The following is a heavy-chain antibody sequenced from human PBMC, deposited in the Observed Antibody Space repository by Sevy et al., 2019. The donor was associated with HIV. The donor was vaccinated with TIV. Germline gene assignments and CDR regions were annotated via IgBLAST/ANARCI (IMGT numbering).Heavy chain of an antibody. V-gene: IGHV3-74*01. CDR2: INSDGSST. D-gene: IGHD3-22*01. CDR1: GFTFSSYW. Sequence: GGCLRLSCAASGFTFSSYWMHWVRQAPGKGLVWVSRINSDGSSTSYADSVKGRFTISRDNAKNTLYLQMNSLRAEDTAVYYCARGGNYYDSSGYYYVFPFDIWGQGTMVTVSS. J-gene: IGHJ3*02. CDR3: ARGGNYYDSSGYYYVFPFDI.